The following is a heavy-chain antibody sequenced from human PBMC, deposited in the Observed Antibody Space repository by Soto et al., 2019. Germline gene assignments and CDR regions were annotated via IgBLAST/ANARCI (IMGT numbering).Heavy chain of an antibody. Sequence: EVQLVESGGGLVQPGGSLRLSCAASGFTVSSNYMTWVRQAPGKGLEWVSVIYFGGSTYYADSVKGRFTISRDTSKNTLYLQMNGLRAEDTAVYYCARDRPLCVGDHWGQGTLVTVSS. D-gene: IGHD3-10*01. CDR2: IYFGGST. V-gene: IGHV3-66*01. CDR1: GFTVSSNY. CDR3: ARDRPLCVGDH. J-gene: IGHJ4*02.